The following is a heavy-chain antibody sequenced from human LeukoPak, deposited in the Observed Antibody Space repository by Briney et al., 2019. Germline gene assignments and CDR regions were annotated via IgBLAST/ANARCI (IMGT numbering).Heavy chain of an antibody. CDR2: IYSGGST. J-gene: IGHJ4*02. V-gene: IGHV3-66*04. D-gene: IGHD3-10*01. CDR1: GFTFSYYW. Sequence: GGSLRLSCAASGFTFSYYWMHWARQAPGKGLEWVSVIYSGGSTYYADSVKGRFTISRDNSKNTLYLQMNSLRAEDTAVYYCAKPPYGSNLWGQGTLVTVSS. CDR3: AKPPYGSNL.